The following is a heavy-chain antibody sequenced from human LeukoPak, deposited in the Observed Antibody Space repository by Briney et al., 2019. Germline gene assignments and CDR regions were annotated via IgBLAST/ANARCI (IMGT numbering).Heavy chain of an antibody. CDR1: GYSMSRGYF. CDR2: IFHSGST. J-gene: IGHJ6*03. D-gene: IGHD5-12*01. Sequence: SETLSLTCTVSGYSMSRGYFWGWIRQPPGKGLEWIASIFHSGSTFYNPSLKSRVTISVDASKNQFSLKLSSVTAADTAVYYCATFSGYDPMDWYYYYMDVWGKGTTVTVSS. CDR3: ATFSGYDPMDWYYYYMDV. V-gene: IGHV4-38-2*02.